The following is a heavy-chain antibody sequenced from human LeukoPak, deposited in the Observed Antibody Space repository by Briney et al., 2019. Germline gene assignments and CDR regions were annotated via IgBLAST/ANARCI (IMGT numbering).Heavy chain of an antibody. V-gene: IGHV3-64*01. CDR2: ISGNGGST. Sequence: PGGSLRLSCAASGFTFSSYVMHWVRQAPGKGLEYVSAISGNGGSTYYANSVKGRFTISRDNSKNMLYLQMGSLRAEDMAVYYCARGAIVGATLSAFDIWGQGTMVTVSS. D-gene: IGHD1-26*01. CDR1: GFTFSSYV. J-gene: IGHJ3*02. CDR3: ARGAIVGATLSAFDI.